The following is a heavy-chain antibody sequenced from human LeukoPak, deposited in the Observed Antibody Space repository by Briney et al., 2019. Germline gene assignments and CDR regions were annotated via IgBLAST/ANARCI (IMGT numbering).Heavy chain of an antibody. CDR1: GFTFTAYL. CDR2: IWYDESNR. V-gene: IGHV3-33*08. Sequence: GGSLRLSCAASGFTFTAYLIHWVRQAPGKGLEWVALIWYDESNRYYADSVKGRFTISRDNSQNTSYLQMNRLGAEDTGVYYCARDEPRYRGDYYTGMDVWGQGTTITVSS. J-gene: IGHJ6*02. CDR3: ARDEPRYRGDYYTGMDV. D-gene: IGHD3-3*01.